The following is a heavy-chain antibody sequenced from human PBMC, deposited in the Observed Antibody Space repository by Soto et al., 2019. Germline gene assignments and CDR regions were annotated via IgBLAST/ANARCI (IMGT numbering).Heavy chain of an antibody. V-gene: IGHV1-69*02. CDR2: IIPILGIA. D-gene: IGHD5-12*01. CDR3: ARGRSGYSGYDLDY. CDR1: GGTFSSYT. Sequence: QVPLVQSGAEVKKPGSSVKVSCKASGGTFSSYTISWVRQAPGQGLEWMGRIIPILGIANYAQKFQGRVTITADKSTSTAYMELSSLRSEDTAVYYCARGRSGYSGYDLDYWGQGTLVTVSS. J-gene: IGHJ4*02.